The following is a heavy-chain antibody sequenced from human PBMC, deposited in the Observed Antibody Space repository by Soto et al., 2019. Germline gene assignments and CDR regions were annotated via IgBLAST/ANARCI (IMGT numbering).Heavy chain of an antibody. J-gene: IGHJ5*02. CDR3: ASLDPYTIFGVVTRSNWFDP. V-gene: IGHV1-24*01. CDR1: VYTLTEFS. CDR2: FDPEDGET. D-gene: IGHD3-3*01. Sequence: ASVQVSQQRSVYTLTEFSMHWVQQTHGKEIEWMGGFDPEDGETIYAQKFQGRVTMTEDTSTDTAYMELSSLRSEDTAVYYCASLDPYTIFGVVTRSNWFDPWGQGTLVAVSS.